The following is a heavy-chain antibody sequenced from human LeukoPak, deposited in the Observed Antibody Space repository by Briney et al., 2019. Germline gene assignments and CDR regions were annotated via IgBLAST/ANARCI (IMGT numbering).Heavy chain of an antibody. V-gene: IGHV1-46*01. D-gene: IGHD1-1*01. CDR1: GYIFTSYF. CDR2: INPSGGST. J-gene: IGHJ3*02. CDR3: ARAWNDGGGAFDI. Sequence: ASVKVSCKASGYIFTSYFMHWVRQAPGQGLEWMGLINPSGGSTRYAQKFQGRVTMTRDMSTSTVYMELSSLRSEDTAVYYCARAWNDGGGAFDIWGQGTMVTVSS.